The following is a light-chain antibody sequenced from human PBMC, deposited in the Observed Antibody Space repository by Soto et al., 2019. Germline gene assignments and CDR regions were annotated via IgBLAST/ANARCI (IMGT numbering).Light chain of an antibody. CDR2: GAS. Sequence: EIVLTQSPGTLSLSPGERATLSCRASQTVSSNYLAWYQQKPGQAPRHLIYGASSRATGIPDRFSGSGSGTDFTLTISRLEPEDFALYYCQQYGSSPRTFCQGTKVEIK. J-gene: IGKJ1*01. CDR1: QTVSSNY. V-gene: IGKV3-20*01. CDR3: QQYGSSPRT.